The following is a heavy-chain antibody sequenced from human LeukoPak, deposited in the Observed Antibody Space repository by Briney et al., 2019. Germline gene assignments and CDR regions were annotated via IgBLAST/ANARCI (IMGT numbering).Heavy chain of an antibody. CDR1: GFTVSSSY. V-gene: IGHV3-53*01. Sequence: PGGSLRLSCAASGFTVSSSYMSWVRQAPGEGLEWVSVIYSGGSTYYADSVKGRFTISRDNSKNTLYLQMNSLRAEDTAVYYCAKEVGWFGELSDYWGQGTLVTVSS. D-gene: IGHD3-10*01. CDR3: AKEVGWFGELSDY. J-gene: IGHJ4*02. CDR2: IYSGGST.